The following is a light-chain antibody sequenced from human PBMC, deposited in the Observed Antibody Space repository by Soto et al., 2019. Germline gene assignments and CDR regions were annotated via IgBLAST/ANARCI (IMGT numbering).Light chain of an antibody. CDR1: QSVSSN. CDR3: QQYNNWPPWS. Sequence: EIVMTQSPATLSVSPGERATLSCRASQSVSSNLAWYQQKPGQAPRLLIYGASTRATGIPARFSGSGSGTDCTIAISSLQSEDFAVYYCQQYNNWPPWSFGQGTKVDIK. CDR2: GAS. J-gene: IGKJ1*01. V-gene: IGKV3-15*01.